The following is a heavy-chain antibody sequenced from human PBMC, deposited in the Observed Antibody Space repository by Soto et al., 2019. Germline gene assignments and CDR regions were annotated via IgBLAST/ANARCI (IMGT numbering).Heavy chain of an antibody. V-gene: IGHV4-39*02. Sequence: SETLSLTCTVAGGSVFSSSSLWVWIRQSPGKGLEWLGQIFYTGTTYYNPSLGSRITMSVDSSKSLFSLRLSSVTAADTALYYCARLGGITEFSGPWYKLEQWGRGILATVSS. D-gene: IGHD1-1*01. CDR3: ARLGGITEFSGPWYKLEQ. CDR1: GGSVFSSSSL. CDR2: IFYTGTT. J-gene: IGHJ4*02.